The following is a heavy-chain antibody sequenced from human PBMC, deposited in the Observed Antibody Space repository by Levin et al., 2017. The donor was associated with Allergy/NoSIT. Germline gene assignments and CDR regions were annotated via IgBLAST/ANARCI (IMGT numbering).Heavy chain of an antibody. CDR2: ISSSSSYT. CDR3: ARGYSGYDYLFDY. D-gene: IGHD5-12*01. V-gene: IGHV3-11*05. CDR1: GFTFSDYY. J-gene: IGHJ4*02. Sequence: GESLKISCAASGFTFSDYYMSWIRQAPGKGLEWVSYISSSSSYTNYADSVKGRFTISRDNAKNSLYLQMNSLRAEDTAVYYCARGYSGYDYLFDYWGQGTLVTVSS.